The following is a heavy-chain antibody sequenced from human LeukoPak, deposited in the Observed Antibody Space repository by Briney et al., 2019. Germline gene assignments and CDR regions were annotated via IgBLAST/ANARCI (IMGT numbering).Heavy chain of an antibody. Sequence: GGSLRLSCAASGFTFSSYEMNWVRQAPGKGLEWVSYISSSGSTIYYADSVKGRFTISRDNAKNSLYLQMNSLRAEDTAVYYCARGGQLSWLQSFDYWGQGTLVTVSS. CDR3: ARGGQLSWLQSFDY. J-gene: IGHJ4*02. CDR1: GFTFSSYE. D-gene: IGHD5-24*01. CDR2: ISSSGSTI. V-gene: IGHV3-48*03.